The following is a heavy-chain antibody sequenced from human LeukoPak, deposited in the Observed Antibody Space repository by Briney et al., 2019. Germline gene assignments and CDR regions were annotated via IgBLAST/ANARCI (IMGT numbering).Heavy chain of an antibody. CDR3: AREDYYDSSGYLDY. D-gene: IGHD3-22*01. V-gene: IGHV4-4*07. CDR2: IYTSGST. Sequence: SETLSLTCTVSGGSISSYYWSWIRQPAGKGLEWIGRIYTSGSTNYNPSLKSRVTMSVDTSKSQFSLKLSSVTAADTAVYYCAREDYYDSSGYLDYWGQGTLVTVSS. J-gene: IGHJ4*02. CDR1: GGSISSYY.